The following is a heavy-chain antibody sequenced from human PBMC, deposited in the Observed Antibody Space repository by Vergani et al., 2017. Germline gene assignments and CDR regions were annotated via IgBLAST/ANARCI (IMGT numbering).Heavy chain of an antibody. CDR2: INPNSGGT. CDR3: ARVRGTMVRGAGRLDQ. CDR1: GYTFTGYY. D-gene: IGHD3-10*01. V-gene: IGHV1-2*02. J-gene: IGHJ1*01. Sequence: QVQLLQSGAEVKKPGASVKVSCKASGYTFTGYYMHWVRQAPGQGLEWMGWINPNSGGTNYAQKFQGRVTMTRDTSLSTAYMELNRRRTDDRAVYYCARVRGTMVRGAGRLDQGGQGTPVTVSS.